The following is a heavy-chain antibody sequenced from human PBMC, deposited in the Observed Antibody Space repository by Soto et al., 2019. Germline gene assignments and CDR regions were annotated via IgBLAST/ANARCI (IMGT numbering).Heavy chain of an antibody. CDR2: IYSTGSS. V-gene: IGHV4-59*01. CDR3: ARGERKVNWRPYFDT. J-gene: IGHJ5*02. D-gene: IGHD1-26*01. Sequence: SETLSLTCTVSGDSLSLYYWSWIRLAPGKGLEWIGYIYSTGSSNQNPSLRDRVAVSADASKNQFYLTLTSMTAADTAVYYCARGERKVNWRPYFDTWGQGIQVTVSS. CDR1: GDSLSLYY.